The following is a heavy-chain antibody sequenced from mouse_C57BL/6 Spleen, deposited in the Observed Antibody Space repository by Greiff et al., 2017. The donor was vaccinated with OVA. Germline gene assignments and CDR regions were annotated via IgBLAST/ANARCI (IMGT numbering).Heavy chain of an antibody. CDR3: ARGKGNYSYYAMDY. V-gene: IGHV1-55*01. J-gene: IGHJ4*01. CDR2: IYPGSGST. CDR1: GYTFTSYW. D-gene: IGHD2-1*01. Sequence: QVQLKQPGAELVKPGASVKMSCKASGYTFTSYWITWVKQRPGQGLEWIGDIYPGSGSTNYNEKFKSKATLTVDTSSSTAYMQLSSLTSEDSAVDYCARGKGNYSYYAMDYWGQGTSVTVSS.